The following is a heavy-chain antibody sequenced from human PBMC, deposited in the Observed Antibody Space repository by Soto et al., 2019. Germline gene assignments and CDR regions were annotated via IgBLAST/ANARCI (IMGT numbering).Heavy chain of an antibody. D-gene: IGHD3-3*01. V-gene: IGHV4-30-2*01. CDR2: IYHSGST. CDR1: GGSISSGGYS. Sequence: QLQLQESGSGLVKPSQTLSLTCAVSGGSISSGGYSWSWIRQPPGKGLEWIGYIYHSGSTYYNPSLKSRGSISVDRSKNQFSLKLSSVTAADTAVYYCARGAYYDFWSGYYNWFDPWGQGTLVTVSS. CDR3: ARGAYYDFWSGYYNWFDP. J-gene: IGHJ5*02.